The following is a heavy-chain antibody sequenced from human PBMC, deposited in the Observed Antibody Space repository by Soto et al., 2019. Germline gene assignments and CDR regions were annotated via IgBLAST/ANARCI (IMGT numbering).Heavy chain of an antibody. Sequence: QVQLVQSGAEVRKPGASVKVSCKASGYTFSTSGMSWLRQAPGQGLEWMGWISTYNGDTNDAPKFQDRVTTTSHTSTSTVYMELRSLGSDDTAVYYCARAGAAPYYYYGMDVWGQGTRVTVSS. CDR2: ISTYNGDT. CDR1: GYTFSTSG. J-gene: IGHJ6*02. D-gene: IGHD2-15*01. V-gene: IGHV1-18*01. CDR3: ARAGAAPYYYYGMDV.